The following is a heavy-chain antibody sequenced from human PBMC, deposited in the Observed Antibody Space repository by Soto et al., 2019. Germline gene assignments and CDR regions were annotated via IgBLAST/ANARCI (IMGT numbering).Heavy chain of an antibody. CDR3: AVSSYPLYYGMDV. J-gene: IGHJ6*02. V-gene: IGHV4-31*02. Sequence: WTLIRQHPGEGLEWIGYIYYSGSTSYNPSLKSRLTISIDTSRNQFSLKLSSLTAADTAVYYCAVSSYPLYYGMDVWGQGTTVTVSS. CDR2: IYYSGST. D-gene: IGHD1-26*01.